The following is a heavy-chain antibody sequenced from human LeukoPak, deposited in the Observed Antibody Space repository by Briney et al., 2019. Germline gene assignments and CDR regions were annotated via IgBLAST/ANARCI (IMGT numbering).Heavy chain of an antibody. CDR3: ARVRNGYTFAYFDY. CDR2: INHSGST. J-gene: IGHJ4*02. Sequence: SQTLSLTCAVYGGSFSGYYWSWTRQPPGKGLEWIGEINHSGSTNYNPSLKSRVTISVDTSKNQFSLKLSSVTAADTAVYYCARVRNGYTFAYFDYWGQGTLVTVSS. CDR1: GGSFSGYY. D-gene: IGHD5-12*01. V-gene: IGHV4-34*01.